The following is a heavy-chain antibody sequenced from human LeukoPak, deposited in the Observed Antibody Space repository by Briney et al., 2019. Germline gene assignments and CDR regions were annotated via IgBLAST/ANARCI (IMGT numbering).Heavy chain of an antibody. Sequence: GGSLRLSRAASGFTFSDYYMSWIRQAPGKGLEWVSYISSSGSTIYYADSVKGRFTISRDNAKNSLFLQMNSLRAEDTAVYYCAGKGYSSSWFNWGQGTLVTVSS. CDR1: GFTFSDYY. V-gene: IGHV3-11*01. CDR3: AGKGYSSSWFN. J-gene: IGHJ4*02. CDR2: ISSSGSTI. D-gene: IGHD6-13*01.